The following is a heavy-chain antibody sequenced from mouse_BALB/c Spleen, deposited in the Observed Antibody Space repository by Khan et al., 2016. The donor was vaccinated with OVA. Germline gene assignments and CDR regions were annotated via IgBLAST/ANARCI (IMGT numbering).Heavy chain of an antibody. Sequence: QVQLKQSGPGLVAPSQSLSITCTVSGFSLSRYNIHWVRQPPGKGLEWMGMIWGGGGTDYYSTHKSRLSTRKAHSTSQALLKMNSLQTDDTAMYFCARAYYRYDGYYAMDYGGQGTSVTVSS. J-gene: IGHJ4*01. V-gene: IGHV2-6-4*01. CDR1: GFSLSRYN. CDR3: ARAYYRYDGYYAMDY. CDR2: IWGGGGT. D-gene: IGHD2-14*01.